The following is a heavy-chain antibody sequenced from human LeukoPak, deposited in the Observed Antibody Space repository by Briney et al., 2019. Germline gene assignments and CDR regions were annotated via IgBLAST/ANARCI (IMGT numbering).Heavy chain of an antibody. CDR1: GFTFSSYA. CDR3: ARGGRQPPPLFYYDILTDNWFDP. J-gene: IGHJ5*02. Sequence: GGSLRLSCAASGFTFSSYAMSWVRQAPGKGLEWVSAISGSGGSTYYADSVKGRFTISRDNSKNTLYLQMNSLRAEDTAVYYCARGGRQPPPLFYYDILTDNWFDPWGQGTLVTVSS. V-gene: IGHV3-23*01. CDR2: ISGSGGST. D-gene: IGHD3-9*01.